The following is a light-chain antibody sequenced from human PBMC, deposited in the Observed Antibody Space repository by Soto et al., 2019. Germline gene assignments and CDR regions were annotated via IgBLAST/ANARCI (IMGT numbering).Light chain of an antibody. V-gene: IGKV1-6*01. Sequence: AIQMTQSPSSLSASVGDRVTITCRASQGIRNHLGWYQQKPGRAPQLLIFAASNLQSGVPARFSGSGSGTDFTLTFSSLQPEEFTTYYCLQDYTYPRTFGQGTKVEIK. J-gene: IGKJ1*01. CDR1: QGIRNH. CDR2: AAS. CDR3: LQDYTYPRT.